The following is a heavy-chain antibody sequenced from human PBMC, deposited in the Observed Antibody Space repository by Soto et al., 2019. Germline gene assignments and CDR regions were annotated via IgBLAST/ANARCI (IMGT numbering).Heavy chain of an antibody. Sequence: PGGSLRLSVAASGFTFSSYGMHWVRQAPGKGLEWVEFISYDGSNKYYAYSVKVRFTISTDNSNNTLYLQMNSLRAEDTAVYYCAQVGGSSSVSTWFHXLGQGTLVTVSX. J-gene: IGHJ5*02. V-gene: IGHV3-30*18. CDR1: GFTFSSYG. CDR2: ISYDGSNK. CDR3: AQVGGSSSVSTWFHX. D-gene: IGHD2-15*01.